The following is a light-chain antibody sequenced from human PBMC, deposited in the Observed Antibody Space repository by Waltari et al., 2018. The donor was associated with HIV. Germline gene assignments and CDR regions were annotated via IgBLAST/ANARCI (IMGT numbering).Light chain of an antibody. J-gene: IGKJ4*01. CDR1: QGVSIN. Sequence: VSPGERATLSCRASQGVSINLAWHQQKPGQAPRLLIYGASTRATGIPARFSGSGAGTEFTLTISSLQSEDFAVYYCQQYNDWTLTFGGGTKVEIK. CDR2: GAS. V-gene: IGKV3-15*01. CDR3: QQYNDWTLT.